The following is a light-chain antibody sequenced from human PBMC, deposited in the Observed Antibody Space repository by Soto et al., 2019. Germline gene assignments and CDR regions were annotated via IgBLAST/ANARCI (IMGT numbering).Light chain of an antibody. V-gene: IGKV1-9*01. Sequence: IQLTQSPSSLSASVGDRAPITCRASQGISSYLAWYQQKPGKAPKLLIYAASTLQSGVPSRFSGSGSGTDFTLTISSLQPEDFATYYCQQLNSYPLTFGGGTKVDIK. CDR2: AAS. CDR1: QGISSY. CDR3: QQLNSYPLT. J-gene: IGKJ4*01.